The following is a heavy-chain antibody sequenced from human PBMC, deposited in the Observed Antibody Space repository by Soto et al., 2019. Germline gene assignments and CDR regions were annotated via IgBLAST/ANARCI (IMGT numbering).Heavy chain of an antibody. CDR1: VCTVSSIHW. D-gene: IGHD2-21*02. V-gene: IGHV4-4*02. CDR3: AREIVTEGGNNYLEQ. Sequence: SGTLSLTCGFSVCTVSSIHWCICVGQAPGRGLEWIGNVYHTGDTNFNPSLQSRVTFSVDKSNNQFSLRLTSVTAADKAVYFCAREIVTEGGNNYLEQWGHGHLVTVSS. J-gene: IGHJ4*01. CDR2: VYHTGDT.